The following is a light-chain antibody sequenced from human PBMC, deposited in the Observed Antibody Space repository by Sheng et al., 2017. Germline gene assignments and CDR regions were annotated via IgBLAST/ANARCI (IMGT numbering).Light chain of an antibody. CDR2: EGT. J-gene: IGLJ1*01. CDR1: SSGAGTYYL. Sequence: QSALTQPASVSGSPGQSITISCTGLSSGAGTYYLVSWFQQHPGKAPKLMIFEGTKRPSGVSDRFSGSKSGNTASLTISGLQAEDEADYYCCSFTTTGLFGYVFGPGTKVTVL. CDR3: CSFTTTGLFGYV. V-gene: IGLV2-23*03.